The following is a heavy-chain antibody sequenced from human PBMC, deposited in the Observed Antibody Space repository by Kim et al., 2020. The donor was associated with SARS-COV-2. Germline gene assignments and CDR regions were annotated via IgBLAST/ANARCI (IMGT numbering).Heavy chain of an antibody. V-gene: IGHV3-15*01. CDR1: GFTFSNAW. Sequence: GGSLRLSCAASGFTFSNAWMSWVRQAPGKGLEWVGRIKSKTDGGTTDYAAPVKGRFTISRDDSKNTLYLQMNSLKTEDTAVYYCTTKQTNNGDYFDYWGQGTLVTVSS. D-gene: IGHD4-17*01. J-gene: IGHJ4*02. CDR3: TTKQTNNGDYFDY. CDR2: IKSKTDGGTT.